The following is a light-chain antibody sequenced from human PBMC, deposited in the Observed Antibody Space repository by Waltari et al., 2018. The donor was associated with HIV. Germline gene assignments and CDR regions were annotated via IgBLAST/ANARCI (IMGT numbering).Light chain of an antibody. CDR1: QDISNY. Sequence: DMQMTQSPSSLSASVGDRVTITCQASQDISNYLNWYQQKPGKAPKLLIYGASNLETGVPSRFSGSGSGTDSTFTISRLQPEDIAAYYCQQYDNLPCTFGPGTKVDI. CDR2: GAS. J-gene: IGKJ3*01. CDR3: QQYDNLPCT. V-gene: IGKV1-33*01.